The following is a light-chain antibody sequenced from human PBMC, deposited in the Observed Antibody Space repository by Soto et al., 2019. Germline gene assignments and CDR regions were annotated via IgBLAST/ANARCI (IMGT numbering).Light chain of an antibody. CDR3: QQGYSSAIT. J-gene: IGKJ5*01. Sequence: DIQMTQSPSSLSASVGDRVTITCRASQSIGNHLNWYPQPPGKAPKFXIYASSSLQSGVPSRGSGSGAGTDCTRTVNSLQPEDFETDDCQQGYSSAITFGQGTRLEIK. V-gene: IGKV1-39*01. CDR1: QSIGNH. CDR2: ASS.